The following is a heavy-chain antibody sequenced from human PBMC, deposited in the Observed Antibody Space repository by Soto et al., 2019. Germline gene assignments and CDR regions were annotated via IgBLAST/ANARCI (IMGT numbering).Heavy chain of an antibody. V-gene: IGHV4-59*11. CDR3: ARDGREASGIDV. Sequence: QVQLEESGPGLVKPSETLSLTCTVSGGSISSHYWSWVRQAPGKGLEWIGCIYYRGNTFYNPSLRSLGTISVDTSNNQCPLKLGSVTPADPAVYYCARDGREASGIDVWGQGTAVTVSS. J-gene: IGHJ6*02. CDR1: GGSISSHY. CDR2: IYYRGNT.